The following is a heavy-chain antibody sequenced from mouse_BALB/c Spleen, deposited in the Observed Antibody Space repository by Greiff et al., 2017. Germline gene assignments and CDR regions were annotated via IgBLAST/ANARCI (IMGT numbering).Heavy chain of an antibody. Sequence: QVQLQQSGAELVKPGASVKLSCKTSGYTFTSYWIQWVKQRPGQGLGWIGEIFPGTGTTYYNEKFKGKATLTIDTSSSTAYMQLSSLTSEDSAVYFCARGGLRKAMDYWGQGTSVTVSS. J-gene: IGHJ4*01. D-gene: IGHD3-1*01. CDR2: IFPGTGTT. CDR1: GYTFTSYW. CDR3: ARGGLRKAMDY. V-gene: IGHV1S132*01.